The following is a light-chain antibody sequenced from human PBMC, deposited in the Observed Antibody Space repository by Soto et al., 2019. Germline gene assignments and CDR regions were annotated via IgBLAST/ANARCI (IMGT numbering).Light chain of an antibody. CDR1: TSNIGSKT. J-gene: IGLJ2*01. Sequence: QSVLTQPPSASGTPGQRGTISCSGSTSNIGSKTVSWYQQLPGSAPRVLIYNNNERPSGVPDRFSGSKSGTSASLAISGLQSEDEADYYCATWDDSLPAVFGGGTKVTVL. CDR3: ATWDDSLPAV. CDR2: NNN. V-gene: IGLV1-44*01.